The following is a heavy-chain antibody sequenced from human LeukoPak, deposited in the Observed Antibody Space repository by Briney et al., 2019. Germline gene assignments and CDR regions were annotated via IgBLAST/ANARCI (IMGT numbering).Heavy chain of an antibody. CDR2: IYPGDSDT. D-gene: IGHD5-12*01. V-gene: IGHV5-51*01. J-gene: IGHJ3*02. Sequence: GESLKISCKGSGYSFTSYWIGWLRQMPGKGLEWMGIIYPGDSDTRYSPSFQGQVTISADKSISTAYLQWSSLKASDTAMYYCAREWRGYSGYDPDDAFDIWGQGTMVTVSS. CDR1: GYSFTSYW. CDR3: AREWRGYSGYDPDDAFDI.